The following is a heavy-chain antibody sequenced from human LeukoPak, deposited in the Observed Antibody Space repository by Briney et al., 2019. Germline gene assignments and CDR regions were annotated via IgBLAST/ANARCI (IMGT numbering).Heavy chain of an antibody. J-gene: IGHJ4*02. V-gene: IGHV3-23*01. CDR2: ISGSGGST. CDR1: GFTFSSYA. D-gene: IGHD3-22*01. CDR3: AKVWYYDSSGFYPYDY. Sequence: GGSLRLSCAASGFTFSSYAMSWVRQAPGEGLEWVSAISGSGGSTYYADSVKGRFTISRDNSKNTLYVQMNSLRAEDTAVYYCAKVWYYDSSGFYPYDYWGQGTLVTVSS.